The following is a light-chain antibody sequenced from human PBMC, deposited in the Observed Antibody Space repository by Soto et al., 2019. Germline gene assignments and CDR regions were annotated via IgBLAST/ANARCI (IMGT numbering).Light chain of an antibody. J-gene: IGLJ3*02. Sequence: QSALTQPASVSGSPGQSITISCTGTSSDVGSYNLVSWYQQHPGEAPKLMIYEGSKRPSGVSNRVSGSKSGNTASLTISGLQAEDEGDYYCCSYAGSRVFGGGTELTVL. V-gene: IGLV2-23*01. CDR3: CSYAGSRV. CDR1: SSDVGSYNL. CDR2: EGS.